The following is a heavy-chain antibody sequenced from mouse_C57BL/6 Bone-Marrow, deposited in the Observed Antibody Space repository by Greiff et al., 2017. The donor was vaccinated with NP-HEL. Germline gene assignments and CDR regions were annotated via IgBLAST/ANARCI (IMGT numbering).Heavy chain of an antibody. Sequence: EVKLMESGGDLVKPGGSLKLSCGASGFTFSSYGMSWVRQTPDKRLEWVATISSGGSYTYYPDSVKGRFTISRDNAKNTLYLQMSSLKSEDTAMYYCAKRMITTRYFDVWGTGTTVTVSS. V-gene: IGHV5-6*02. J-gene: IGHJ1*03. CDR3: AKRMITTRYFDV. CDR1: GFTFSSYG. CDR2: ISSGGSYT. D-gene: IGHD2-4*01.